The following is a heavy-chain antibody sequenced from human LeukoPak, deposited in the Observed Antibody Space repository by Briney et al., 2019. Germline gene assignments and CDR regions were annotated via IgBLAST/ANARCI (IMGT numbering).Heavy chain of an antibody. V-gene: IGHV3-66*01. Sequence: PGGSLRLSCAASGFTVTSNHMNWVRQAPGKGLEWVSIIYTGGTTHYADSLKDRFTISGDDSINTLYLQMSSLRAEDTAVYYCARDSSSYYFDYWGQGTLVTVSS. CDR2: IYTGGTT. D-gene: IGHD6-6*01. J-gene: IGHJ4*02. CDR1: GFTVTSNH. CDR3: ARDSSSYYFDY.